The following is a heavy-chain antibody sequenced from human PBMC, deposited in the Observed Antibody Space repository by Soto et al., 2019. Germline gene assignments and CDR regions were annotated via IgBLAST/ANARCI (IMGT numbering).Heavy chain of an antibody. CDR1: GFTFSSYG. CDR3: ARSITIFGVVNDAFDI. D-gene: IGHD3-3*01. V-gene: IGHV3-33*01. J-gene: IGHJ3*02. CDR2: IWYDGSNK. Sequence: QVQLVESGGGVVQPGRSLRLSCVASGFTFSSYGMHWVRQAPGKGLEWVAVIWYDGSNKYYADSVKGRFTISRDNSKNTLYLQMNSLRAEDTAVYYCARSITIFGVVNDAFDIWGQGTMVTVSS.